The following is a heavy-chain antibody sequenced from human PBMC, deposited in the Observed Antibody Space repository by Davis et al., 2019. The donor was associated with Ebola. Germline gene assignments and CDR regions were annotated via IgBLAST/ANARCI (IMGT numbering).Heavy chain of an antibody. CDR2: ITTDGSTT. J-gene: IGHJ4*02. D-gene: IGHD2-21*02. CDR1: GFTSSTYA. Sequence: PGGSLRLSCAASGFTSSTYAVHWVRQAPGKGLEYVSAITTDGSTTFYANSVKDRFTISRDNSKNALYLQMGSLRTEDMAMYYCARGKGVQCGGDCSPLDCWGQGTLVIVSS. CDR3: ARGKGVQCGGDCSPLDC. V-gene: IGHV3-64*01.